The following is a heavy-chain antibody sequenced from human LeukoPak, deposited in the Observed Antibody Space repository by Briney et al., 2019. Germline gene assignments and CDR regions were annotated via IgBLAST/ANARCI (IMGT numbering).Heavy chain of an antibody. D-gene: IGHD5-12*01. CDR1: GFTFRSYS. CDR3: ASDYDSAFDY. CDR2: ITSTSSHI. V-gene: IGHV3-21*01. J-gene: IGHJ4*02. Sequence: PGGSLRLSCAASGFTFRSYSMNWVRQAPGKGLEWVASITSTSSHIFYADSMKGRFTVSRDNAKNSLYLQMSSLRAEDTAFCYCASDYDSAFDYWGQGTLVTVSS.